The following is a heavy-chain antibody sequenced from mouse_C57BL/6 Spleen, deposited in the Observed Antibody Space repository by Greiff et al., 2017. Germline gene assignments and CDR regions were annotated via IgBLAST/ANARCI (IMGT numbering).Heavy chain of an antibody. D-gene: IGHD2-5*01. CDR2: IYPSDSET. V-gene: IGHV1-61*01. J-gene: IGHJ3*01. CDR1: GYTFTSYW. CDR3: ARESNYPFAY. Sequence: QVQLQQPGAELVRPGSSVKLSCKASGYTFTSYWMDWVKQRPGQGLEWIGNIYPSDSETHYNQKFKDKATLTVDKSSSTAYMQLSSRTSEDSAVYYCARESNYPFAYWGQGTLVTVSA.